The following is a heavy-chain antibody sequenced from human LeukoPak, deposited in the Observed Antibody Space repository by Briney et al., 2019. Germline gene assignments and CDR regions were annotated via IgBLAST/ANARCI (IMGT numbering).Heavy chain of an antibody. CDR3: ARGDYGDYVSNWFDP. Sequence: SETLSLTCAVYGGSFSGYYWSWVRQPPGKGLEWIGEINHSGSTNYNPSLKSRDTISVDTSKNQFSLKLSSVTAADTAVYYCARGDYGDYVSNWFDPWGQGTLVTVSS. V-gene: IGHV4-34*01. CDR1: GGSFSGYY. CDR2: INHSGST. J-gene: IGHJ5*02. D-gene: IGHD4-17*01.